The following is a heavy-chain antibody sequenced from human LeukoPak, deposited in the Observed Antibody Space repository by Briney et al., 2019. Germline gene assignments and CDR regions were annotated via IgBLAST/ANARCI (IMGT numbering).Heavy chain of an antibody. D-gene: IGHD3-22*01. V-gene: IGHV3-74*01. CDR2: IHSDGSST. CDR3: ARENKWLPTSDAFDI. CDR1: GFTFSSYV. Sequence: GGSLRLSCAASGFTFSSYVMHWVRQAPGKGLVWVSRIHSDGSSTSYADSVKGRFTISRDNAKNTLYLQMNGLRAEDTAVYYCARENKWLPTSDAFDIWGQGTMVTVSS. J-gene: IGHJ3*02.